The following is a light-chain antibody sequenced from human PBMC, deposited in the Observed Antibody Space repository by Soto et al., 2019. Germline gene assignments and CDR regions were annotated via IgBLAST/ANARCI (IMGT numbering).Light chain of an antibody. CDR2: DAS. Sequence: DIQMTQSPSTLSASVGDRVTITYRASQSISSWLAWYQQKPGKAPKLLIYDASSLESGDPSRFSGSGSGPEFTLTISSLQPHDFATYYCQQYNSYSALTFGGGTKVEIK. J-gene: IGKJ4*01. CDR3: QQYNSYSALT. V-gene: IGKV1-5*01. CDR1: QSISSW.